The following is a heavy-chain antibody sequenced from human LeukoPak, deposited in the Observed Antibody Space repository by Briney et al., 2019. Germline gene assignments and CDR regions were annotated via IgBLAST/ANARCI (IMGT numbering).Heavy chain of an antibody. J-gene: IGHJ4*02. Sequence: ASVKVSCKASGYTFTSYGISWVRQAPGQGLEWMGWMNPNSGNTGYAQKSQGRVTMTRNTSISTAYMELSSLRSEDTAVYYCARGSYYDFFDYWGQGTLVTVSS. V-gene: IGHV1-8*02. CDR1: GYTFTSYG. D-gene: IGHD3-3*01. CDR3: ARGSYYDFFDY. CDR2: MNPNSGNT.